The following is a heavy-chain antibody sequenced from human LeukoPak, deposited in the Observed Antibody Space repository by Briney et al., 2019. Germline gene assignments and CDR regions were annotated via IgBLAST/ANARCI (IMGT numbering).Heavy chain of an antibody. CDR1: GFSFSSHA. V-gene: IGHV3-23*01. CDR2: ISDSGANT. J-gene: IGHJ4*02. CDR3: ARRPAVVAAACFDY. D-gene: IGHD2-2*01. Sequence: GGSLRLSCVASGFSFSSHAMNWVRQAPGKGLECVSGISDSGANTYYADSVKGRFTISRDNSKNTLYLQMNSLSADDTAVYYCARRPAVVAAACFDYWGQGILDTVSS.